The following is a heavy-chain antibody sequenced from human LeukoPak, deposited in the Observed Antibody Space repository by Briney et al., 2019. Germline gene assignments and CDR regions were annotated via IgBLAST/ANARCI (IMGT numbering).Heavy chain of an antibody. Sequence: SETLSLTCTVSGGSISSYYWSWIRQPPGKGLEWIGEINHSGSTNYNPSLKSRVTISVDTSKNQFSLKLSSVTAADTAVYYCARLPYDYVWGSYRYSFDYWGQGTLVTVSS. CDR1: GGSISSYY. J-gene: IGHJ4*02. CDR3: ARLPYDYVWGSYRYSFDY. D-gene: IGHD3-16*02. V-gene: IGHV4-34*01. CDR2: INHSGST.